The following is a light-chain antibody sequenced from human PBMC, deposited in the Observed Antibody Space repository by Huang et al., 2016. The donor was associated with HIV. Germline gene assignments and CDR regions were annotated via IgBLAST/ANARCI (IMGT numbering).Light chain of an antibody. V-gene: IGKV4-1*01. CDR2: WAS. CDR3: QQYYSTPT. CDR1: QSVLFSSSNKNY. Sequence: DIVLTQSPDTLAVSLGERATINCKSSQSVLFSSSNKNYLTWYQQKPGQPPKALIYWASTRESGVPDRVSGSGYGTDFTLTITSLQAEDVALYYCQQYYSTPTFGQGTRVEI. J-gene: IGKJ1*01.